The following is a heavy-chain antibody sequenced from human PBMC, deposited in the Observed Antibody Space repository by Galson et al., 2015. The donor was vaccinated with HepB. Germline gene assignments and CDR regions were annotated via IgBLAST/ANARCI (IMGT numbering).Heavy chain of an antibody. V-gene: IGHV1-2*02. CDR1: GYTFTGYY. CDR2: INPNSGGT. D-gene: IGHD1-14*01. J-gene: IGHJ6*02. CDR3: ARGQPADYYYYYGMDV. Sequence: SCKASGYTFTGYYMHWVRQAPGQGLEWMGWINPNSGGTNYAQKFQGRVTMTRDTSISTAYMELSRLRSDDTAVYYCARGQPADYYYYYGMDVWGQGTTVTVSS.